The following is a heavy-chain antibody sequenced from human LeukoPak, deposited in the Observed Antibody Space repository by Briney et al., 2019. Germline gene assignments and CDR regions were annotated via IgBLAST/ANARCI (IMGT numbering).Heavy chain of an antibody. D-gene: IGHD1-1*01. CDR2: IGISSGNT. CDR3: ARDDNYAFDN. CDR1: GFPFSDYS. Sequence: GGSLRLSCTASGFPFSDYSMNWVRQAPGKGLEWISYIGISSGNTKYADSVKGRFTISADNTKNPLYLQMNSLRVEDTAVYYCARDDNYAFDNWGQGTLVSVSS. V-gene: IGHV3-48*04. J-gene: IGHJ4*02.